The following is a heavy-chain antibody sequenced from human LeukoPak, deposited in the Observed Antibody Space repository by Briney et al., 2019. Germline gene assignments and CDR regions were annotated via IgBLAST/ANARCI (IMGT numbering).Heavy chain of an antibody. V-gene: IGHV3-43*02. D-gene: IGHD3-10*01. CDR1: GFTFEDYA. CDR3: AKGAVVPWELLFVLGPFDN. J-gene: IGHJ4*02. Sequence: GGSLRLSCAASGFTFEDYAMHWVRQAPGKGLEWVSLISDDGGSTHYADSVKGRFTISRDNIKNSLYLQMNSLRTEDTALYYCAKGAVVPWELLFVLGPFDNWGQGTLVTVSS. CDR2: ISDDGGST.